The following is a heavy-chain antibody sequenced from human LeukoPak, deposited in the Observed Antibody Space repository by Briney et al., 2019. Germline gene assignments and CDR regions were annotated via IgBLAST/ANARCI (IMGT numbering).Heavy chain of an antibody. D-gene: IGHD1-26*01. J-gene: IGHJ4*02. CDR2: IYYTGST. V-gene: IGHV4-59*01. CDR1: GGSIGTNY. Sequence: SETLSLTCTVSGGSIGTNYWNWIRQPPGKGLEWLGYIYYTGSTSYNPSLKSRVTMSVDTSKNLFSLKLTSVTAADTAVYYCSRESGPFSPFGHWGQGILVTVTS. CDR3: SRESGPFSPFGH.